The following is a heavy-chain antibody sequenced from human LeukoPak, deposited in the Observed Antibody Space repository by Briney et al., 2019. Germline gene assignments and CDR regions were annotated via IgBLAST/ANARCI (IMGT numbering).Heavy chain of an antibody. CDR3: ASSKDYYGSGSYKDY. CDR2: IWYDGSNK. Sequence: PGGSLRLSCAASGFTFSSYGMHWVRQAPGKGLEWVAVIWYDGSNKYYADSAKGRFTISRDNSKNTLYLQMNSLRAEDTAVYYCASSKDYYGSGSYKDYWGQGTLVTVSS. D-gene: IGHD3-10*01. V-gene: IGHV3-33*01. CDR1: GFTFSSYG. J-gene: IGHJ4*02.